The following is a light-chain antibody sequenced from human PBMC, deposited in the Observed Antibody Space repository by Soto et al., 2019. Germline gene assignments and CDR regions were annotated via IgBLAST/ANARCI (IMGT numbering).Light chain of an antibody. CDR3: QQLNSYRLT. V-gene: IGKV1-9*01. Sequence: IQMTESPSTLSASIGDRVTITCRASQGISSYLALYQQKPGKAPKLLIYAASTLQSGVPSRFSGSGSGTDFTLTISSLQPEDFATYYCQQLNSYRLTFGGGTKVDIK. J-gene: IGKJ4*01. CDR2: AAS. CDR1: QGISSY.